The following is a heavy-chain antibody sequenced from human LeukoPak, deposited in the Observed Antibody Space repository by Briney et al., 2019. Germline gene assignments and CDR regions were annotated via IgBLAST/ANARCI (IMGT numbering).Heavy chain of an antibody. CDR3: AKTGDSSGYYLPDY. CDR2: ISWNSGST. D-gene: IGHD3-22*01. J-gene: IGHJ4*02. Sequence: PGRSLRLSCAASGFTFDDYAMHWVRQAPGKGLEWVSGISWNSGSTGYADSVKGRFTISRDNAKNSLYLQMNSLRAEDTALYYCAKTGDSSGYYLPDYWGQGTLVTVSS. CDR1: GFTFDDYA. V-gene: IGHV3-9*01.